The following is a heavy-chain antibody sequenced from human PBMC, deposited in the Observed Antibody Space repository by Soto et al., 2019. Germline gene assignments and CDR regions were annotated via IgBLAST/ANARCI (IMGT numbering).Heavy chain of an antibody. V-gene: IGHV3-11*06. CDR3: ARVRGYYDSSGYQFRSYPAAFDI. D-gene: IGHD3-22*01. CDR2: ISSSSTYT. J-gene: IGHJ3*02. CDR1: AFTFSDYY. Sequence: GGSLRLSCAASAFTFSDYYMSWIRQAPGKGLEWVSYISSSSTYTNYADSVKGRFTISRDNAKNSLYLQMNSLRAEDTAVYYCARVRGYYDSSGYQFRSYPAAFDIWGQGTMVTVSS.